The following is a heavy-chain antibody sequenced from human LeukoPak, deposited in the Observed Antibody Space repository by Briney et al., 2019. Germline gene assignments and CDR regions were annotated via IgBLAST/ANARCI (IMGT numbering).Heavy chain of an antibody. D-gene: IGHD6-19*01. Sequence: SETLSLTCAVYGGSFSGYYWSWIRQPPGKGLEWIGEINHSGSANYNPSLKSRVTISVDTSKNQFSLKLSSVTAADTAVYYCARSSGWYRGYFDYGGQGTLVTVSS. CDR3: ARSSGWYRGYFDY. CDR2: INHSGSA. J-gene: IGHJ4*02. CDR1: GGSFSGYY. V-gene: IGHV4-34*01.